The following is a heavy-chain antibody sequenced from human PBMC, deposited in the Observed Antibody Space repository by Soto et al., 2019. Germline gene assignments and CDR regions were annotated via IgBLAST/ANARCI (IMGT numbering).Heavy chain of an antibody. D-gene: IGHD2-15*01. V-gene: IGHV3-11*01. CDR3: ARKGYCSGGSCYWSEYFQH. CDR2: ISSSGSTI. CDR1: GFTFSDYY. Sequence: GGSLRLSCAASGFTFSDYYMSWIRQAPGKGLEWVSYISSSGSTIYYADSVKGRFTISRDNAKNSLYLQMNSLRAEDTAVYYCARKGYCSGGSCYWSEYFQHWGQGTLVTVSS. J-gene: IGHJ1*01.